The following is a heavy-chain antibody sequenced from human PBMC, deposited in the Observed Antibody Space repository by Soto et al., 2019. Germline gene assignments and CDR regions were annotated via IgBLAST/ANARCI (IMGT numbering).Heavy chain of an antibody. J-gene: IGHJ2*01. CDR1: GFSLSTSGVG. CDR3: APSAYSYGRNWYFDL. V-gene: IGHV2-5*01. D-gene: IGHD5-18*01. Sequence: QITLKESGPTLVKPTQTLTLTCTFSGFSLSTSGVGVGWIRQPPGKALEWLALIYWNDDKRYSPSLTSRLTITKDTSKYQVVLTMTNMDPVDKATYYFAPSAYSYGRNWYFDLWGRGTLVTVSA. CDR2: IYWNDDK.